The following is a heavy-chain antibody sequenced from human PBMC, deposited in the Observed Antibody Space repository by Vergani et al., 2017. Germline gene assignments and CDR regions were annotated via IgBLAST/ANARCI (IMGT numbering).Heavy chain of an antibody. CDR1: GFTFDTYT. CDR3: TTAWGLYYLHGEYFQY. D-gene: IGHD3-10*01. J-gene: IGHJ1*01. V-gene: IGHV3-23*01. Sequence: EVQLLESGGGLVQPGGSRSLSCAGAGFTFDTYTMAYVRQAPGKGLEWVATISSGGGDIFYADSVKGRLTISRDNSKNTLFLQMNSLKDEDTAVYYCTTAWGLYYLHGEYFQYWGRGTLVSVSS. CDR2: ISSGGGDI.